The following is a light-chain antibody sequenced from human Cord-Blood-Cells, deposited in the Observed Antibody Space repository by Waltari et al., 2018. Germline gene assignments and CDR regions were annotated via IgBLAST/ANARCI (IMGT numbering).Light chain of an antibody. V-gene: IGKV1-5*03. CDR2: KAS. Sequence: DIQMTQSPYTLSASVGDRGTITCRASQSLSSWLAWYQQKPGKAPKLLIYKASSLESGVPSRFSGSVSGTEFTLTISSLQPDDFATYYCQQYNSYSRTFGQGTKVEIK. CDR3: QQYNSYSRT. J-gene: IGKJ1*01. CDR1: QSLSSW.